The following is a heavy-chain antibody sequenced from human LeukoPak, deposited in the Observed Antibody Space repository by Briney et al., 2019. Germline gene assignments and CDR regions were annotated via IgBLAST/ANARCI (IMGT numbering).Heavy chain of an antibody. V-gene: IGHV3-48*03. CDR2: ISTSSRTI. CDR3: ARESPDYGDYFVGPFDP. J-gene: IGHJ5*02. Sequence: GGSLGLSCAASGFTFSTYEMNWVRQAPGKGLEWVSYISTSSRTIYYADSVKGRFTISRDNAKNSLYLQMNSLRAEDTAVYYCARESPDYGDYFVGPFDPWGQGTLVTVSS. CDR1: GFTFSTYE. D-gene: IGHD4-17*01.